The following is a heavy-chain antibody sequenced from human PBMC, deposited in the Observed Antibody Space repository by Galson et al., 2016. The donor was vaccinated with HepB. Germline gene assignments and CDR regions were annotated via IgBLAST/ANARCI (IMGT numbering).Heavy chain of an antibody. D-gene: IGHD1-26*01. CDR3: VRGRTYSGSYLDALDI. V-gene: IGHV3-21*01. J-gene: IGHJ3*02. CDR2: ISSGSSYL. CDR1: GFTFRSYR. Sequence: SLRLSCAASGFTFRSYRMNWVRQAPGKGLEWVSSISSGSSYLYDADSVEGRFTISSDSAKNSLYLQMNSLRAEDTAVYYFVRGRTYSGSYLDALDIWGQGTMVTVSS.